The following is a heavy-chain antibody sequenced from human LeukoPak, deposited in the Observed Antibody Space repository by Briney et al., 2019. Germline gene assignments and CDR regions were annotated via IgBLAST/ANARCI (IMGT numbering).Heavy chain of an antibody. CDR1: GFTFSSYE. CDR2: ISSSGSTI. Sequence: GGSLRLSCAASGFTFSSYEMNWVRQAPGKGLEWVSYISSSGSTIYYADSVKGRFTISRDNAKNSLYLQMNSLRAEDTAVYYCARDWGNYRGNSFGTFDYWGQGTLVTVSS. CDR3: ARDWGNYRGNSFGTFDY. J-gene: IGHJ4*02. D-gene: IGHD4-23*01. V-gene: IGHV3-48*03.